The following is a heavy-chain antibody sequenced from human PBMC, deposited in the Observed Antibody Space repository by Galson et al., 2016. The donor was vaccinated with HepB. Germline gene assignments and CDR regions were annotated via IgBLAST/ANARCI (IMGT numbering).Heavy chain of an antibody. Sequence: SETLSLTCTVSGGSIISNGYYWGWVRQPPGKGLEWIGSTYYSGTTYYNPSLKSRVTMSVDTSTNQFSLQLASVTAADTAVYYCARRNVAPFDFWGQGTPVTVSS. J-gene: IGHJ4*02. V-gene: IGHV4-39*01. D-gene: IGHD2-8*01. CDR2: TYYSGTT. CDR3: ARRNVAPFDF. CDR1: GGSIISNGYY.